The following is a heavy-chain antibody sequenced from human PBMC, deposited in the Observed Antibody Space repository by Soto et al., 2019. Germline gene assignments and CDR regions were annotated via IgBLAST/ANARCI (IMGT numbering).Heavy chain of an antibody. CDR3: ARAWVWFGEPTTNFDY. D-gene: IGHD3-10*01. Sequence: PGGSLRLSCAASGFTFSSYSMNWVRQAPGKGLEWVSYISSSSTIYYADSVKGRFTISRDNAKNSLYLQMNSLRDEDTAVYYCARAWVWFGEPTTNFDYWGQGTLVTVSS. V-gene: IGHV3-48*02. CDR2: ISSSSTI. J-gene: IGHJ4*02. CDR1: GFTFSSYS.